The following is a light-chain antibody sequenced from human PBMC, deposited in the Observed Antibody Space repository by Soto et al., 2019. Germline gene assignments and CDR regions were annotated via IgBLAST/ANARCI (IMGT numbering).Light chain of an antibody. CDR2: INSDGSH. CDR3: QTWSTDIRV. CDR1: SGHNSYA. V-gene: IGLV4-69*01. J-gene: IGLJ3*02. Sequence: QLVLTQPPSASASLGASVTLTCTLSSGHNSYAIAWHKQQPETGPRYLMKINSDGSHSKGDGIPDRFSGSSSGAERYLTISSLQSEDEADYYCQTWSTDIRVFGGGTKLTVL.